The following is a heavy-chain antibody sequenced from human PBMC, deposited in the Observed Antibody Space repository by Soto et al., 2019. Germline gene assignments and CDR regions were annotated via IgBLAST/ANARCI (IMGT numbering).Heavy chain of an antibody. Sequence: TSEILSLTCAVYGGSFTSNYWSWIRQPPGKGLEWIGEISHSGGSSYNPSLKSRVTISVATSKNQFSLKLSSVTAADTAVYYCARGNFYYGLDVWGQGTTVTVSS. CDR3: ARGNFYYGLDV. J-gene: IGHJ6*02. V-gene: IGHV4-34*01. CDR1: GGSFTSNY. CDR2: ISHSGGS.